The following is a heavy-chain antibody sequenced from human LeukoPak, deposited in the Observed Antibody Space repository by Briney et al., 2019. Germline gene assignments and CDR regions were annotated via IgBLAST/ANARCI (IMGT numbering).Heavy chain of an antibody. Sequence: PGGSLRLSCAASGFTFSSYAMSWVRQAPGKGLEWVSGISSSGGSTVYADSVKGRFTISRDNAKNSLYLQMNSLRAEDTAVYYCARANYDFWSGYHYWGQGTLVTVSS. CDR2: ISSSGGST. CDR3: ARANYDFWSGYHY. D-gene: IGHD3-3*01. CDR1: GFTFSSYA. J-gene: IGHJ4*02. V-gene: IGHV3-23*01.